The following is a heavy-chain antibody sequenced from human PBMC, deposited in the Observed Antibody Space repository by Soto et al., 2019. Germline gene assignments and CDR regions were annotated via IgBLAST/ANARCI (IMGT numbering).Heavy chain of an antibody. CDR2: ISGSGGST. V-gene: IGHV3-23*01. Sequence: EVQLLESGGGLVQPGGSLRLSCAASGFTFSSYAMSWVRQAPGKGLEWVSAISGSGGSTYYADSVKGRFTISRDNSKNTLYLQMNSLRAEDTGVYYCAKTGGLYYDSSGYYYVVWGQGTLVTVS. D-gene: IGHD3-22*01. CDR3: AKTGGLYYDSSGYYYVV. J-gene: IGHJ4*02. CDR1: GFTFSSYA.